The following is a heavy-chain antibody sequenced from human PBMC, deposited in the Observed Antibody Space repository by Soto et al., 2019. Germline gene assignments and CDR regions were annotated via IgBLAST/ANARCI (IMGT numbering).Heavy chain of an antibody. J-gene: IGHJ5*02. V-gene: IGHV1-18*01. Sequence: ASVKVSCKASGYTFTSYGISWVRQAPGQGLEWMGWISAYNGNTNYAQKLQGRVTMTTDASTGTAYMELRSLRTDDTAVYYCAREPTTDIYNWFDPWGQGTLVTVSS. CDR2: ISAYNGNT. D-gene: IGHD4-4*01. CDR1: GYTFTSYG. CDR3: AREPTTDIYNWFDP.